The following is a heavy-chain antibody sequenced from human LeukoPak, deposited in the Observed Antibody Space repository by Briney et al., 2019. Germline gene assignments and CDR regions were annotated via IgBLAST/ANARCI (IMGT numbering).Heavy chain of an antibody. CDR2: INHNGNVN. CDR1: GFTFSSYW. V-gene: IGHV3-7*03. J-gene: IGHJ6*02. Sequence: GESLRLSCAASGFTFSSYWMNWARQAPGKGLEWVASINHNGNVNYYVDSVKGRFTISRVNAKNSLYLQMSNLRAEDTAVYFCARGGGLDVWGQGATVTVSS. D-gene: IGHD3-16*01. CDR3: ARGGGLDV.